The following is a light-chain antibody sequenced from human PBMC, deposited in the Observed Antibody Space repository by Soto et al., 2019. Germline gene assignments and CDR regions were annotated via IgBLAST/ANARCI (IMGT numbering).Light chain of an antibody. CDR3: QQYANSPIT. Sequence: ERVLTQSPGTLSLSPVESAALSCRASQPVSSNFLAWYQQKPGQAPRLLIYGVSSRSSGIPDRFFGSGSVTDFTLTINRLEPEDFAVYYCQQYANSPITFGQGTRLEIK. J-gene: IGKJ5*01. CDR2: GVS. V-gene: IGKV3-20*01. CDR1: QPVSSNF.